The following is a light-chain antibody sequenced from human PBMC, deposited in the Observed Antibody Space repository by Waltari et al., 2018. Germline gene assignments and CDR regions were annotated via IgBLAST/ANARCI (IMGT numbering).Light chain of an antibody. CDR3: QSYVDSGV. J-gene: IGLJ3*02. CDR2: EDN. CDR1: SGSIARNY. V-gene: IGLV6-57*03. Sequence: NFMLTQPRSVSGSPGMTVTISCTRRSGSIARNYVQWYQQRPGSAPTTVIYEDNQRPAGVPDRFSGSIDSSSNSASLTISGLETEDEADYYCQSYVDSGVFGGGTTLTVL.